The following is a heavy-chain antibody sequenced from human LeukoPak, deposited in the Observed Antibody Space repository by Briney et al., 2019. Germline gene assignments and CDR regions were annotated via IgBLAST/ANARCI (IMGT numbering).Heavy chain of an antibody. Sequence: SETLSLTCTVSGGSISSGDYYWRWIRQPPGKGLEWIGYIYYSGSTYYNPSLKSRVTISVDTSKNQFSLKLSSVTAADTAVYYCARHSGYDPGVDYWGQGTLVTVSS. D-gene: IGHD5-12*01. J-gene: IGHJ4*02. CDR1: GGSISSGDYY. CDR3: ARHSGYDPGVDY. CDR2: IYYSGST. V-gene: IGHV4-30-4*01.